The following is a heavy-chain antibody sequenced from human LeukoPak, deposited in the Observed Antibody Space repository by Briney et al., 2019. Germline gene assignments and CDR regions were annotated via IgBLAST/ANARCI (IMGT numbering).Heavy chain of an antibody. J-gene: IGHJ4*02. CDR1: GFTFSSYE. Sequence: GGSLRLSCAASGFTFSSYEMNWVRQAPGKGLEWVSYISSSGITIYYADSLKGRFTMSRDNAKNSLYLQMNSLRAEDTAVYYCARVLEAASFDYWGRGTPVTVSS. D-gene: IGHD6-13*01. CDR3: ARVLEAASFDY. V-gene: IGHV3-48*03. CDR2: ISSSGITI.